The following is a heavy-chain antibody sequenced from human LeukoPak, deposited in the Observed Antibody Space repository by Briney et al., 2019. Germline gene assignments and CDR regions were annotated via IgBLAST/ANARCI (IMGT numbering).Heavy chain of an antibody. D-gene: IGHD3-22*01. CDR1: GFTFSSYE. J-gene: IGHJ6*03. CDR3: AKGGDDSSGYYPFGYYYYYMDV. CDR2: ISSSGSTI. V-gene: IGHV3-48*03. Sequence: GGSLRLSCAASGFTFSSYEMNWVRQAPGKGLEWVSYISSSGSTIYYADSVKGRFTISRDNSKNTLYLQMNSLRAEDTAVYYCAKGGDDSSGYYPFGYYYYYMDVWGKGTTVTVSS.